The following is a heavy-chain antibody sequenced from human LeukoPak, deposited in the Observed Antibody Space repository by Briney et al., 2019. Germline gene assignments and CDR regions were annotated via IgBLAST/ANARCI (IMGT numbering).Heavy chain of an antibody. CDR1: GGSISSGSYY. V-gene: IGHV4-61*02. Sequence: SQTLSLNCTVSGGSISSGSYYWSWIRQPAGKGLEWIGRIYTSGSTNYNPSLKSRVTISVDTSKNQFSLKLSSVTAADTAVYYCARESYSSSWCFDYWGQGTLVTVSS. CDR3: ARESYSSSWCFDY. CDR2: IYTSGST. J-gene: IGHJ4*02. D-gene: IGHD6-13*01.